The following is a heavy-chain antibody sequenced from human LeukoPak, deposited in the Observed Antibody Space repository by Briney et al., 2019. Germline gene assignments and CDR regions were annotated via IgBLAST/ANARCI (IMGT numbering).Heavy chain of an antibody. Sequence: PGGSLRLSCAASGFTFSSYAMSWVRQAPGKGLEWVSAISGSGGSTYYADSVKGRFTISRDNSKNTLYLQMNSLRAEDTAVYYCAKDRRIAVAGTNKEYYFDYWGQGTLVTVSS. CDR2: ISGSGGST. J-gene: IGHJ4*02. V-gene: IGHV3-23*01. CDR1: GFTFSSYA. D-gene: IGHD6-19*01. CDR3: AKDRRIAVAGTNKEYYFDY.